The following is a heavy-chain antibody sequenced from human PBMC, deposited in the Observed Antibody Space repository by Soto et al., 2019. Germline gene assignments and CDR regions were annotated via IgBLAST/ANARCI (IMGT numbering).Heavy chain of an antibody. CDR3: GRNAIFVRGVPDEY. Sequence: GWSLRLSCASSGFTFIGYWMHWVRQAPGKGLEWVSRIKSDGSGTTYADSVKGRFSISRDNAKNTVYLQMDSLRVEDTAVYYCGRNAIFVRGVPDEYWGQGTPVNV. D-gene: IGHD3-10*02. J-gene: IGHJ4*02. CDR2: IKSDGSGT. CDR1: GFTFIGYW. V-gene: IGHV3-74*03.